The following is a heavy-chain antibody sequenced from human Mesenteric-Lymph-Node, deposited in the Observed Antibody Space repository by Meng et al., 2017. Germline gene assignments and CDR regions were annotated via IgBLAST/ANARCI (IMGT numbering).Heavy chain of an antibody. D-gene: IGHD2-2*01. CDR2: INPSGGST. J-gene: IGHJ3*02. CDR3: ARDRGCSSTSCYGLGFDAFDI. CDR1: GYTFTSYY. V-gene: IGHV1-46*01. Sequence: ASVKVSCKASGYTFTSYYTHWVRQAPGQGLEWMGIINPSGGSTSYAQKFQGRVTITRDTSASTAYMELSSLRSEDTAVYYCARDRGCSSTSCYGLGFDAFDIWGQGTMVTVSS.